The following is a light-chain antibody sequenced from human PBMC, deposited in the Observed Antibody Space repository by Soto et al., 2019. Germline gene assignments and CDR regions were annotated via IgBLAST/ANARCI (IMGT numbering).Light chain of an antibody. J-gene: IGLJ3*02. CDR1: TGAVTSDYY. V-gene: IGLV7-43*01. CDR3: LLYHGAAQV. Sequence: QAVVTQEPSLTVSPGGTVTLTCASSTGAVTSDYYPNWLQQKPGQAPRSLIHSTYTRHFWTPARFSGSLLGGKAALTVSDVQPEDEADYYCLLYHGAAQVFGGGTKRTVL. CDR2: STY.